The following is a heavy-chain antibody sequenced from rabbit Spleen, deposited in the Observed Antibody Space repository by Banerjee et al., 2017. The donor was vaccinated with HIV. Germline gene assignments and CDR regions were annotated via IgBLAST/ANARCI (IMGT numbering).Heavy chain of an antibody. J-gene: IGHJ6*01. V-gene: IGHV1S45*01. D-gene: IGHD1-1*01. CDR1: GFSFSSSYW. CDR2: IYTGSSGST. CDR3: ARDTSSSFSSYGMDL. Sequence: QEQLVESGGGLVQPEGSLTLTCKASGFSFSSSYWICWVRQAPGKGLEWIACIYTGSSGSTYVSWAKGRFTVSKSSSTTVTLQMTSLTAADTATYFCARDTSSSFSSYGMDLWGPGTLVTVS.